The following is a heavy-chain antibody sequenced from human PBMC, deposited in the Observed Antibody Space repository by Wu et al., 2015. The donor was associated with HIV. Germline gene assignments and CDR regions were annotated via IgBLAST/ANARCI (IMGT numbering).Heavy chain of an antibody. CDR2: ITPNSGGT. J-gene: IGHJ3*02. Sequence: QVQLVQSGAEVKKPGASVKVSCKASGYTFTSYYIHWLRQAPGQGLEWMAWITPNSGGTNSAQMFQGRVTMTRDTSITTVYLELNSLTSDDTAVYYCVRGARGMPKGAFDIWGQGTLVIVSS. CDR3: VRGARGMPKGAFDI. CDR1: GYTFTSYY. V-gene: IGHV1-2*02. D-gene: IGHD3-16*01.